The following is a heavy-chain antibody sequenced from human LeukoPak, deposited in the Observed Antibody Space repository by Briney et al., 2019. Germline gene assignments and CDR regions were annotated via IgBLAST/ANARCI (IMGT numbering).Heavy chain of an antibody. CDR2: IYYSGST. V-gene: IGHV4-39*07. Sequence: SETLSLTCTVSGGSISSSSYYWGWIRQPPGKGLEWIGSIYYSGSTYYNPSLKSRVTISVDTSKNQFSLKLSSVTVADTAVYYCARDPLYYGSERGLDYWGQGTLVTVSS. J-gene: IGHJ4*02. D-gene: IGHD3-22*01. CDR3: ARDPLYYGSERGLDY. CDR1: GGSISSSSYY.